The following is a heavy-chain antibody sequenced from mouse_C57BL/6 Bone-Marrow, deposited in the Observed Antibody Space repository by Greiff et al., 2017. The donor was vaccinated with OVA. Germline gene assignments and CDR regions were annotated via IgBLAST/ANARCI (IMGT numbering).Heavy chain of an antibody. CDR3: ARGAVTTVVEENYFDY. D-gene: IGHD1-1*01. J-gene: IGHJ2*01. CDR1: GYTFTSYW. V-gene: IGHV1-52*01. CDR2: IDPSDSET. Sequence: QVQLQQPGAELVRPGSSVKLSCKASGYTFTSYWMHWVKQRPIQGLEWIGNIDPSDSETHYNQKFKDKATLTVDKSSSTAYMQLSSLTSEDSAVYYSARGAVTTVVEENYFDYWGQGTTLTVSS.